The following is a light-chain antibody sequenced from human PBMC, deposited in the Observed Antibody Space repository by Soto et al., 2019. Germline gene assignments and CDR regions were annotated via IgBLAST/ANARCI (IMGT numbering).Light chain of an antibody. Sequence: QFALTQPASVSGSPGQSITISCTGTSSDVGSYNFVSWYQQHPGKAPKLMIYEVSNRPSGVSNRFSGSNSGNTASLTISGLQAEDEADYYCSSSTSSSVFGGGTKLTVL. CDR1: SSDVGSYNF. J-gene: IGLJ2*01. V-gene: IGLV2-14*01. CDR3: SSSTSSSV. CDR2: EVS.